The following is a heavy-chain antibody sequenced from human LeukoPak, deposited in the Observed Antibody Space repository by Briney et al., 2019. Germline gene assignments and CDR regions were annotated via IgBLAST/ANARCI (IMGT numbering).Heavy chain of an antibody. Sequence: SETLSLTCAVYGGSFSGYYWSWIRQPPGKGLEWIGEINHSGSTNYNPSLKSRVTISVDTSKNQFSLKLSSVTAADTAVYYCARDPPASGSYGMDVWGQGTTVTVSS. CDR2: INHSGST. D-gene: IGHD1-26*01. J-gene: IGHJ6*02. CDR3: ARDPPASGSYGMDV. V-gene: IGHV4-34*01. CDR1: GGSFSGYY.